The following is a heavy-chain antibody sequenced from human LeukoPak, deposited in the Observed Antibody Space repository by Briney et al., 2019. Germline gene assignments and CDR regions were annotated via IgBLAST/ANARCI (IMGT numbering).Heavy chain of an antibody. Sequence: ASVKVSCKASGYTFTSYAMNWVRQAPGQGLEWMGWINTNTGNPTYVQGFTGRFVFSLDTSVSTAYLQISSLKAEDTAVYYCARNVDTAMVTGNWFDPWGQGTLVTVSS. CDR1: GYTFTSYA. D-gene: IGHD5-18*01. CDR3: ARNVDTAMVTGNWFDP. J-gene: IGHJ5*02. CDR2: INTNTGNP. V-gene: IGHV7-4-1*02.